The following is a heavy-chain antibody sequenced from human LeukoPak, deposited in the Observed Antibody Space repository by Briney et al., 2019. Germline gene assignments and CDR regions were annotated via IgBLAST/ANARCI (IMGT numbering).Heavy chain of an antibody. D-gene: IGHD6-19*01. CDR1: GGTFSSYA. Sequence: ASVKVSCKAPGGTFSSYAISWVRQAPGQGLEWMGGIIPIFGTANYAQKFQGRVTITADKSTSTAYMELSSLRSEDTAVYYCARDRDNVAGTRGFFDYWGQGTLVTVSS. J-gene: IGHJ4*02. CDR2: IIPIFGTA. V-gene: IGHV1-69*06. CDR3: ARDRDNVAGTRGFFDY.